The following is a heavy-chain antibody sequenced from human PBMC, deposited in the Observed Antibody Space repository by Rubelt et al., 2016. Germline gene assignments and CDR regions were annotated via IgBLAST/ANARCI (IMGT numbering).Heavy chain of an antibody. J-gene: IGHJ4*02. CDR2: INPSGGST. CDR1: GFTFTSYY. Sequence: QVQLVQSGAEVKKPGSSVKVSCKASGFTFTSYYMHWVRQAPGQGPEWMGIINPSGGSTSYAKKFQGRVTMTRNTSISTAYMELSSLRSEDTAVYYCARGYSGYDLDYWGQGTLVTVSS. V-gene: IGHV1-46*01. D-gene: IGHD5-12*01. CDR3: ARGYSGYDLDY.